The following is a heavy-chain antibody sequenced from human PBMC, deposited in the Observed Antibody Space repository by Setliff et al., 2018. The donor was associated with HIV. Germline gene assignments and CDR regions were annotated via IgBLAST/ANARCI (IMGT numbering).Heavy chain of an antibody. J-gene: IGHJ6*03. CDR1: GYTFTSYG. CDR3: ARISTYYYDSSGYFRADYYYYYMDV. Sequence: ASVKVSCKASGYTFTSYGISWVRQAPGQGLEWMGWISAYEGNTDQAQRFRDRVTMTTDTSTRTAYMELRSLRSDDTAVYYCARISTYYYDSSGYFRADYYYYYMDVWGKGTTVTVSS. CDR2: ISAYEGNT. V-gene: IGHV1-18*01. D-gene: IGHD3-22*01.